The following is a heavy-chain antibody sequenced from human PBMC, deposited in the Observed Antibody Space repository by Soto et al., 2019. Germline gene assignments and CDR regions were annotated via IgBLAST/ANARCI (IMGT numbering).Heavy chain of an antibody. Sequence: SETLSLTCTVSGGSISSYYWSRIRQPAGKGLEWIGRIYTSGSTNYNPSLKSRVTMSVDTSKNQFSLKLSSVTAADTAVYYCARGDYYGSGSYYPYYYYYGMDVWGQGTTVTVSS. J-gene: IGHJ6*02. CDR1: GGSISSYY. CDR3: ARGDYYGSGSYYPYYYYYGMDV. D-gene: IGHD3-10*01. CDR2: IYTSGST. V-gene: IGHV4-4*07.